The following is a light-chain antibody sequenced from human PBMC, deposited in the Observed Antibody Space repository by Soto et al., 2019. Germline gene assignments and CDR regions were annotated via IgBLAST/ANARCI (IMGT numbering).Light chain of an antibody. CDR2: KAS. CDR3: QQYNSYSPYT. V-gene: IGKV1-5*03. J-gene: IGKJ2*01. Sequence: DIQMTQSPSTLSASVGDRVTITCRASQSISSWLAWYQQKPGKAPKLLIYKASSLESGVPSRFSGSESGTEFTLTISSLQPDDFATYDGQQYNSYSPYTFGQGTKLEIK. CDR1: QSISSW.